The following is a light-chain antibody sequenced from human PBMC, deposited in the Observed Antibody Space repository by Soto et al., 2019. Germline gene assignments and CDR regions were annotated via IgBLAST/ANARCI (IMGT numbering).Light chain of an antibody. CDR1: QSVSSSY. Sequence: EIVLTQSPATLSLSPGERATLSCGASQSVSSSYLAWYQQKPGLAPRLLIYDASSRATGIPDRFSGSGSGTDFTLTISRLETEDFAGYYCQQYGSSPRTFGQGTKLEIK. J-gene: IGKJ2*02. V-gene: IGKV3D-20*01. CDR2: DAS. CDR3: QQYGSSPRT.